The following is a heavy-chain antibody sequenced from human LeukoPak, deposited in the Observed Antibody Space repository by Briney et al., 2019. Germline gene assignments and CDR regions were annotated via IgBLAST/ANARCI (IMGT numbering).Heavy chain of an antibody. CDR2: ISAYNGNT. Sequence: GASVKVSCKASGYTFTSYGISWVRQAPGQGLEWMGWISAYNGNTNYAQKLQGRVTMTTDTSTSTAYMELRSLRSDDTAVYYCARALSSSRAPQWELPFDYWGRETLVTVSS. D-gene: IGHD1-26*01. CDR3: ARALSSSRAPQWELPFDY. CDR1: GYTFTSYG. V-gene: IGHV1-18*01. J-gene: IGHJ4*02.